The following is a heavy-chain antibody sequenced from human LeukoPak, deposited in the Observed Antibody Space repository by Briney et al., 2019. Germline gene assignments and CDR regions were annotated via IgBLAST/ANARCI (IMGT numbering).Heavy chain of an antibody. V-gene: IGHV4-39*01. J-gene: IGHJ4*02. CDR3: ARQDSRGFDY. D-gene: IGHD4-11*01. CDR1: GGSIGSTSYY. Sequence: RPSETLSLTCTVSGGSIGSTSYYWGWIRQPPGKGLDWIGTISYSGSTYYNPSLKSRVTISVDTSKNQFSLRLSSVTAADTAVYYCARQDSRGFDYWGQGTLVTVSS. CDR2: ISYSGST.